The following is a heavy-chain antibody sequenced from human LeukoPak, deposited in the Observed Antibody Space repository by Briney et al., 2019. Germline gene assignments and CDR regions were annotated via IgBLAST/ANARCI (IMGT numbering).Heavy chain of an antibody. J-gene: IGHJ3*02. V-gene: IGHV3-30-3*01. CDR3: ARRSIHDAFDI. D-gene: IGHD1-26*01. CDR1: GFTFSSYA. CDR2: ISYDGSNK. Sequence: GGSLRLSCAASGFTFSSYAMSWVRQAPGKGLEWVAVISYDGSNKYYADSVKGRFTISRDNSKSTLYLQMNSLRAEDTAVYYCARRSIHDAFDIWGQGTMVTVSS.